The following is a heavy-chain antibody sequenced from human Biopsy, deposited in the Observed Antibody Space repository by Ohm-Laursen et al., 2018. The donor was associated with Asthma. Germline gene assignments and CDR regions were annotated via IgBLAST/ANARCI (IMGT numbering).Heavy chain of an antibody. V-gene: IGHV1-69*13. D-gene: IGHD2-2*01. CDR1: GATFNTYG. CDR2: INSVHGTT. Sequence: ASVTASCTSLGATFNTYGIGCARQAPGQGLEWKGGINSVHGTTTYPQKFQDRVTITADDSTSTVYMELSSLRSEDTAVYYCARKAGSCISRTCYSLDFWGQGTLVTVSS. CDR3: ARKAGSCISRTCYSLDF. J-gene: IGHJ4*02.